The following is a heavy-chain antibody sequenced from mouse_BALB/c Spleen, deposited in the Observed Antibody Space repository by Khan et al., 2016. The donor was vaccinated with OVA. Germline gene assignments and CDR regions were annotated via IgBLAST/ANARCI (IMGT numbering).Heavy chain of an antibody. CDR1: GFSLTGYG. CDR2: IWGDGST. V-gene: IGHV2-6-7*01. Sequence: QMQLEESGPGLVAPSQSLSITCTVSGFSLTGYGVNWVRQPPGKGLEWLGMIWGDGSTDYNSALKSRLSISKDNSKGQVFLKMNSLQTDDTARYYGARAYYGNYREAMDYWGQGTSVTVSS. CDR3: ARAYYGNYREAMDY. J-gene: IGHJ4*01. D-gene: IGHD2-10*01.